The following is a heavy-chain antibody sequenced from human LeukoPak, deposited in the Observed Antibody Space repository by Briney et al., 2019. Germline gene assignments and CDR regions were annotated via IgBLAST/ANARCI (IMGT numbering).Heavy chain of an antibody. Sequence: ASVKVSCKASGHTFTDSYMHWVQQAPGKGLEWMGRVDPENGEIVYAEKFQGRVTIAADTSTDTAYMELGSLRSEDTAVYYCATSKYSGNHPLDYWGQGNLVTVSS. V-gene: IGHV1-69-2*01. CDR2: VDPENGEI. J-gene: IGHJ4*02. CDR1: GHTFTDSY. CDR3: ATSKYSGNHPLDY. D-gene: IGHD1-26*01.